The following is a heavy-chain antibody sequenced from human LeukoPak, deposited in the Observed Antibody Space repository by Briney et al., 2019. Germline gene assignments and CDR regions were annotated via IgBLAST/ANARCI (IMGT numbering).Heavy chain of an antibody. CDR1: GYTFTGYY. D-gene: IGHD3-3*01. V-gene: IGHV1-2*02. CDR2: INANSGGT. J-gene: IGHJ6*02. CDR3: ARASRVIFGVVIPHYYGMDV. Sequence: GASEKVSCKASGYTFTGYYMHWVRQAPGQGLEWMGWINANSGGTNYAQKFQGRVTMTRDTSISTAYMELSRLRSDDTAVYYCARASRVIFGVVIPHYYGMDVWGQGTTVTVSS.